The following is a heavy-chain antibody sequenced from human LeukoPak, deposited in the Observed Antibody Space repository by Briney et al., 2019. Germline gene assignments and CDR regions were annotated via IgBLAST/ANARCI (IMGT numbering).Heavy chain of an antibody. Sequence: SVEVSCKASGGTFSSYAISWVRQAPGQGLEWMGRIIPIFGTANYAQKFQGRVTITTDESTSTAYMELSSLRSEDTAVYYCARSKGERYFHLVPAFDIWGQGTMVTVSS. CDR3: ARSKGERYFHLVPAFDI. V-gene: IGHV1-69*05. D-gene: IGHD3-9*01. J-gene: IGHJ3*02. CDR2: IIPIFGTA. CDR1: GGTFSSYA.